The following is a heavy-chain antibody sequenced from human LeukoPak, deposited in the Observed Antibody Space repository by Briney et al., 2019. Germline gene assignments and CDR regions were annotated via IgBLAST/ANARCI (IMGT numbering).Heavy chain of an antibody. CDR3: AREYYYDSSGYYSGFDY. CDR2: ISSSGSTI. V-gene: IGHV3-48*03. CDR1: GFTFSSYE. J-gene: IGHJ4*02. D-gene: IGHD3-22*01. Sequence: GGSLRLSCAASGFTFSSYEMNWVRQAPGKGLEWVSYISSSGSTIYYADSVKGRFTISRDNAKNSLYLQMNSLRAEDTAVYYCAREYYYDSSGYYSGFDYWGQGTLVTVSS.